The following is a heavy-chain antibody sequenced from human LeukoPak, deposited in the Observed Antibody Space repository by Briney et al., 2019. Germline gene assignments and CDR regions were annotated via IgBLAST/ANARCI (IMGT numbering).Heavy chain of an antibody. CDR3: ARGLMMAIAGRGEFHY. J-gene: IGHJ4*02. CDR2: IYYSGST. CDR1: GGSVSSGSYY. D-gene: IGHD6-13*01. V-gene: IGHV4-61*01. Sequence: SETLSLTCTVSGGSVSSGSYYWSWIRQPPGKGLDWIGYIYYSGSTNYNPSLKSRVTISVDTSKNQFSLKLSSVTAADTAVYYCARGLMMAIAGRGEFHYWGQGTLVTVSS.